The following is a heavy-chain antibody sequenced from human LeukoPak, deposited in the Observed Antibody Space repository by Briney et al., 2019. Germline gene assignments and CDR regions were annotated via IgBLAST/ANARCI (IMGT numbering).Heavy chain of an antibody. J-gene: IGHJ6*02. CDR1: GFTFSSYG. V-gene: IGHV3-30*18. D-gene: IGHD3-10*01. CDR3: AKVGWFGELPAHGMDV. Sequence: GGSLRLSCAASGFTFSSYGMHWIRQAPGKGLEWVAVISYDGSNKYYADSVKGRFTISRDNSKNTLYLQMNSLRAEDTAVYYCAKVGWFGELPAHGMDVWGQGTTVTVSS. CDR2: ISYDGSNK.